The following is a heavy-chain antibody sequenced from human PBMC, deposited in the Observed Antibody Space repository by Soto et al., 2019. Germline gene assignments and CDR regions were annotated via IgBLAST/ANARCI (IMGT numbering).Heavy chain of an antibody. CDR1: GGSISSGGYY. Sequence: SETLSLTCTVSGGSISSGGYYWSWIRQHPGKGLEWIGYIYYSGSTYYNPSLKSRVTISVDTSKNQFSLKLSSVTAADTAVYYCAHSERRNLGYWFDPWGQGTLVTVSS. CDR2: IYYSGST. D-gene: IGHD1-1*01. V-gene: IGHV4-31*03. CDR3: AHSERRNLGYWFDP. J-gene: IGHJ5*02.